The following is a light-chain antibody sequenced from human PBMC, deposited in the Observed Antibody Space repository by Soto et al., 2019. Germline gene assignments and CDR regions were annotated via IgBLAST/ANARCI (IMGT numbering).Light chain of an antibody. J-gene: IGLJ1*01. Sequence: SALTQPASVSRSPGQSITSSCTGTSSDIGGHNFVSWYQHHPGKAPKLMIFDVNNRPSGVSNRFSGSKSANTASLTISGLQADDEANYYCSSYTSSSTPYVFGTGTKVTVL. V-gene: IGLV2-14*03. CDR2: DVN. CDR3: SSYTSSSTPYV. CDR1: SSDIGGHNF.